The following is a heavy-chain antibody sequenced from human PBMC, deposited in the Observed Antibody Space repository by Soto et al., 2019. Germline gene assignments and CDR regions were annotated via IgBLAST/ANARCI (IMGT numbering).Heavy chain of an antibody. D-gene: IGHD6-13*01. Sequence: SETLSLTCPVSGGSISSGGYSWTWIRQHPGKGLEWIGYIYCSGSTSYKPPLKSRVTISVDTSKNQLSLKLTSVTAADTAVYYCARARATIAAAAIFDCWGQGTLVTVSS. CDR2: IYCSGST. V-gene: IGHV4-31*03. J-gene: IGHJ4*02. CDR1: GGSISSGGYS. CDR3: ARARATIAAAAIFDC.